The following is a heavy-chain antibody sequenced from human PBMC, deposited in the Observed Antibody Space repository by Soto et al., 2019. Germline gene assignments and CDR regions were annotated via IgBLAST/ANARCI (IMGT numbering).Heavy chain of an antibody. CDR2: INHSGST. V-gene: IGHV4-34*01. Sequence: SETLSLTSVVYGGSFSRYYWNWIRQPPGKGLEWLGEINHSGSTNYNPSLESRVTISLDTSKTQFSLKLTSVTAADTAVYYCARGEGRLVGTWFDPWGQGPLVTVSS. CDR3: ARGEGRLVGTWFDP. D-gene: IGHD5-12*01. CDR1: GGSFSRYY. J-gene: IGHJ5*02.